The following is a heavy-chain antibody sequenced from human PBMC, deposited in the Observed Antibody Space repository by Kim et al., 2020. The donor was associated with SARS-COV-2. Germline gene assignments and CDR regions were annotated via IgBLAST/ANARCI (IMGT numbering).Heavy chain of an antibody. CDR1: GFTFSSYS. Sequence: GGSLRLSCAASGFTFSSYSMNWVRQAPGKGLEWVSSISSSSSYIYYADSVKGRFTISRDNAKNSLYLQMNSLRAEDTAVYYCARDPNRDYSNYVWFDPWGQGTLVTVSS. J-gene: IGHJ5*02. CDR2: ISSSSSYI. D-gene: IGHD4-4*01. CDR3: ARDPNRDYSNYVWFDP. V-gene: IGHV3-21*01.